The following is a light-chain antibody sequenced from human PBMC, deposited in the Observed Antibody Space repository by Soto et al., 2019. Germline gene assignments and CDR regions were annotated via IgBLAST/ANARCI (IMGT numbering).Light chain of an antibody. Sequence: DIQLTQSPSSLSASVGDRVTITCRASQSISSYVNWYQQKPGKAPKLLIYAASSLQSGVPSRVSRSGSGTDFTLTISSLPPEDFETYYWHHSYSTLFTFGPGTKVYIK. J-gene: IGKJ3*01. CDR1: QSISSY. CDR3: HHSYSTLFT. CDR2: AAS. V-gene: IGKV1-39*01.